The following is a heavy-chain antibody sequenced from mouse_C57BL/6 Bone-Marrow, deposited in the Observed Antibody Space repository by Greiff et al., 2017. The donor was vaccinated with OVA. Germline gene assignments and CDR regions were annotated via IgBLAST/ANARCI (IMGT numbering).Heavy chain of an antibody. V-gene: IGHV1-69*01. CDR1: GYTFTSYW. Sequence: QVQLQQPGAELVMPGASVKLSCKASGYTFTSYWMHWVKQRPGQGLEWIGEIDPSDSYTNYNQKFKGKSTLTVDKSSSTAYMQRSSLTSEDSAVYYCARGNGNYVDYFDYWGQGTTLTVSS. J-gene: IGHJ2*01. CDR3: ARGNGNYVDYFDY. CDR2: IDPSDSYT. D-gene: IGHD2-1*01.